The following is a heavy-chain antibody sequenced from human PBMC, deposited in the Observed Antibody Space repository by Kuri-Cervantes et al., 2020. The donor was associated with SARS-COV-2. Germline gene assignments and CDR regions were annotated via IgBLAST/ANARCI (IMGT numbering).Heavy chain of an antibody. CDR3: AREFADFWSGYRYYFDY. CDR2: ISGSGGST. CDR1: GFTFSSYA. J-gene: IGHJ4*02. V-gene: IGHV3-23*01. Sequence: GGSLRLSCAASGFTFSSYAMSWVRQAPGKGLEWVSAISGSGGSTYYADSVKGRFTISRDNSKNTLYLQMNSLRAEDPAVYYCAREFADFWSGYRYYFDYWGQGTLVTVSS. D-gene: IGHD3-3*01.